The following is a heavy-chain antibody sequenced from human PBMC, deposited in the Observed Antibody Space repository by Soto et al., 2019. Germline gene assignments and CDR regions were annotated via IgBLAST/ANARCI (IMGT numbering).Heavy chain of an antibody. CDR2: IYYSGST. D-gene: IGHD3-22*01. V-gene: IGHV4-30-4*01. Sequence: SETLSLTCTVSGGSISSGDYYWSWIRQPPGKGLEWIGYIYYSGSTYYNPSLKSRVTISVDTSKNQFSLKLSSVTAADTAVYYCAREGSVVVINPPGAFDIWGQGTMVTVSS. CDR3: AREGSVVVINPPGAFDI. CDR1: GGSISSGDYY. J-gene: IGHJ3*02.